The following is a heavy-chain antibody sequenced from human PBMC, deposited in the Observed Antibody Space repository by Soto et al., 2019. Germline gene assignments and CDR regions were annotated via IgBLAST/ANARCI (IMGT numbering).Heavy chain of an antibody. D-gene: IGHD3-22*01. Sequence: QLQLQESGPGLVKPSETLSLTCTVSGGSISSSSYYWGWIRQPPGKGLEWIGSIYYSGSTYYNPSLKSRVTISVDTSKNQFSLKLSSVTAADTAVYYCARHVDYYDSSGYYSPVFVDYWGQGTLVTVSS. J-gene: IGHJ4*02. CDR2: IYYSGST. V-gene: IGHV4-39*01. CDR1: GGSISSSSYY. CDR3: ARHVDYYDSSGYYSPVFVDY.